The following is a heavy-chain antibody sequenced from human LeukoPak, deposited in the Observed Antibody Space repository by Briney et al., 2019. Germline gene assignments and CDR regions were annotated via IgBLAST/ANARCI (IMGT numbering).Heavy chain of an antibody. J-gene: IGHJ5*02. Sequence: PSETLSLTCTVSGASISSYYWNWIRQSPGKGLEWIGCLYPSGSTNYNPSLKSRVSISVDTSKNQFSLKLSSVTAADTAVYYCARPYYYDSRIDPWGQGILVTVSS. D-gene: IGHD3-22*01. CDR2: LYPSGST. CDR3: ARPYYYDSRIDP. V-gene: IGHV4-4*09. CDR1: GASISSYY.